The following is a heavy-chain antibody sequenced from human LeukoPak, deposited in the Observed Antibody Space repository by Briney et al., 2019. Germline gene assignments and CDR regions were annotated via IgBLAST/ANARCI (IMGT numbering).Heavy chain of an antibody. CDR3: ARASYYYDSSGPSGAFDI. CDR2: MNPNSGNT. D-gene: IGHD3-22*01. V-gene: IGHV1-8*01. CDR1: GYTFTSYD. Sequence: GASVKVSCKASGYTFTSYDINWVRQATGQGLEWMGWMNPNSGNTGYAQKFQGRVTMTRNTSISTAYMELSSLRSEDTAVYYCARASYYYDSSGPSGAFDIWGQGTMVTVYS. J-gene: IGHJ3*02.